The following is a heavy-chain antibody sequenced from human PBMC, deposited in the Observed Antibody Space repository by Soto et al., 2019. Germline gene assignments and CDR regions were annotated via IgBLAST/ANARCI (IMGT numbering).Heavy chain of an antibody. J-gene: IGHJ5*01. CDR3: ARGRYCLTGRCFPNWFDS. CDR1: GDSISNLDYF. V-gene: IGHV4-30-4*01. D-gene: IGHD7-27*01. Sequence: PSETLSLTCSVSGDSISNLDYFWAWIRQPPGQALEYIGYIYKSATTYYNPSFESRVAISVDTSKSQFSLNATSVTAADTAVYFCARGRYCLTGRCFPNWFDSWGQEALVTVSS. CDR2: IYKSATT.